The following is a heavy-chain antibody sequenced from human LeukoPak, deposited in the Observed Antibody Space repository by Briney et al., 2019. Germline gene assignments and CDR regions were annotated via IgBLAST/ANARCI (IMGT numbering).Heavy chain of an antibody. Sequence: GGSLRLSCAASGFTFSSYGMHWVRQAPGKGLEWVAVIWYDGSNKYYADSVKGRFTISRDNSKNTLYLQMNSLRAEDTAVYYCAKEDVGGGPGDYMDVWGKGTTVTVSS. CDR3: AKEDVGGGPGDYMDV. J-gene: IGHJ6*03. D-gene: IGHD2-15*01. CDR2: IWYDGSNK. V-gene: IGHV3-33*06. CDR1: GFTFSSYG.